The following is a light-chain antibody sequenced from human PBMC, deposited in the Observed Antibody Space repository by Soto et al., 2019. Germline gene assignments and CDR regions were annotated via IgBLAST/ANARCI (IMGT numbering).Light chain of an antibody. CDR1: QSVSSY. CDR3: QQRSNWRGA. J-gene: IGKJ1*01. Sequence: EIVLTQSPGTLSLSPGERATLSCRASQSVSSYLAWYQQKPGQAPRLLIYDASNRATGIPARFSGSGSGTDFTLTISSLEPEDFAVYYCQQRSNWRGAFGQGTKVDIK. CDR2: DAS. V-gene: IGKV3-11*01.